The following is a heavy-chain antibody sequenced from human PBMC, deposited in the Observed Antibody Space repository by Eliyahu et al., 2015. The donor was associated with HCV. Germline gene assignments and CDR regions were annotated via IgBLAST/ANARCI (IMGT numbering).Heavy chain of an antibody. V-gene: IGHV3-15*01. CDR2: IKSKTDGGTT. Sequence: EVQLVESGGGLVKPGGSLRLSCAASGXTFXNXXMSWVRQAPGKGLEWVGRIKSKTDGGTTDYAAPVKGRFTISRDDSKNTLYLQMNSLKTEDTAVYYCTTDPTTVTTIAWYFDLWGRGTLVTVSS. J-gene: IGHJ2*01. CDR1: GXTFXNXX. D-gene: IGHD4-17*01. CDR3: TTDPTTVTTIAWYFDL.